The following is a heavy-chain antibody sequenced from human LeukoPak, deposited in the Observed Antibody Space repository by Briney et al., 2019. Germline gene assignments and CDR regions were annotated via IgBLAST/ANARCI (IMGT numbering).Heavy chain of an antibody. CDR3: ARDYCSSTSCLFDY. V-gene: IGHV3-23*01. CDR2: INNNGGST. D-gene: IGHD2-2*01. CDR1: GFTFSSYA. J-gene: IGHJ4*02. Sequence: GGSLRLSCAASGFTFSSYAMSWVRQAPGKGLEWVSTINNNGGSTSYADSVKGRFTISRDNSKNTLYLQMNSLRAEDTAVYYCARDYCSSTSCLFDYWGQGTLVTVSS.